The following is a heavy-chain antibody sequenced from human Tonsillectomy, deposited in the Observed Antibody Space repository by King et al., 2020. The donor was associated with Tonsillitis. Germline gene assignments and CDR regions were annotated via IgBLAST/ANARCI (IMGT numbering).Heavy chain of an antibody. CDR1: GDTFSTYA. Sequence: QLVQSGAEVKKPGSSVKVSCKASGDTFSTYAFSWVRQAPGQGLEWMGAIIPSLGTANYAQNFRDRLTITADGSTCTAYMELSSLGSEDTAVYYCARGGTVSWLLSDYFDYWGHGTLVTVSS. CDR2: IIPSLGTA. CDR3: ARGGTVSWLLSDYFDY. J-gene: IGHJ4*01. D-gene: IGHD3-3*01. V-gene: IGHV1-69*12.